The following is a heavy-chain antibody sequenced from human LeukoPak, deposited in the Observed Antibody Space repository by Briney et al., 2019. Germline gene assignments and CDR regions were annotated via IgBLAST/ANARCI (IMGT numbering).Heavy chain of an antibody. D-gene: IGHD2-15*01. Sequence: GASVKVSCKASGYTFTSYAMNWVRQAPGQGLEWMGWINTNTGNPTYAQGFTGRFVFSLDTSVSTAYLQISSLKAEDTAVYYCARDGGWIVVVAASDNWFDPWGQGTLVTVSS. CDR2: INTNTGNP. J-gene: IGHJ5*02. CDR1: GYTFTSYA. CDR3: ARDGGWIVVVAASDNWFDP. V-gene: IGHV7-4-1*02.